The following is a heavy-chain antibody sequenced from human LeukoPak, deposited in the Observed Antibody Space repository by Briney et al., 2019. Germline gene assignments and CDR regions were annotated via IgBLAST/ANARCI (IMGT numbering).Heavy chain of an antibody. CDR2: IYHSGST. V-gene: IGHV4-38-2*02. CDR3: ARSTYSSGWYDAFDI. D-gene: IGHD6-19*01. J-gene: IGHJ3*02. Sequence: SETLSLTCTVSGYSISSGYYWGWIRQPPGKGLEWIGSIYHSGSTNYNPSLKSRVTISVDTSKNQFSLKLSSVTAADTAVYYCARSTYSSGWYDAFDIWGQGTMVTVSS. CDR1: GYSISSGYY.